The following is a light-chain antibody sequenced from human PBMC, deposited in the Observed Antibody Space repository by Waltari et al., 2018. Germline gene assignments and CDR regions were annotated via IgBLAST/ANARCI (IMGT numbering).Light chain of an antibody. Sequence: EIVLTQSPGTLPLSPGESATLSCWASQSVGRSLAWYQHKRGQPPRLLIYGASTRATGGPDSVSGSGSGTDVILTISRLEPEDFAVYYCQHYVRLPVTFGQGTKVEV. V-gene: IGKV3-20*01. CDR2: GAS. CDR1: QSVGRS. CDR3: QHYVRLPVT. J-gene: IGKJ1*01.